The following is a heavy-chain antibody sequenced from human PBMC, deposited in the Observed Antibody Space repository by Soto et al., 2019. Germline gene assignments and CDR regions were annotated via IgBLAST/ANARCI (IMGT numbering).Heavy chain of an antibody. CDR2: IYHSGST. CDR3: ARVPDR. Sequence: TLSLTCTVSGGSFSSSPGYSWGWIRQPPGKGLEWIGNIYHSGSTYYNPSLKSRVTISVDRSKNHFSLKLSSVTAADTAVYYCARVPDRWGQGTLVTVSS. J-gene: IGHJ5*02. D-gene: IGHD2-2*01. V-gene: IGHV4-30-2*01. CDR1: GGSFSSSPGYS.